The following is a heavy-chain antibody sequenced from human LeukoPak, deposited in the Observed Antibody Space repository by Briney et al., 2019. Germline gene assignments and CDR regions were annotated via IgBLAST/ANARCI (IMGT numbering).Heavy chain of an antibody. CDR1: GYTFTSYD. CDR2: MNPNSGNT. D-gene: IGHD3-22*01. V-gene: IGHV1-8*02. J-gene: IGHJ4*02. CDR3: ASASPQYYYDSSGYYSSFDY. Sequence: GASVKVSCKASGYTFTSYDINWVRQATGQGLEWMGWMNPNSGNTGYAQKFQGRVTMTRNTSISTAYMELSSLRSEDTAVYYCASASPQYYYDSSGYYSSFDYWGQGTLVTVSS.